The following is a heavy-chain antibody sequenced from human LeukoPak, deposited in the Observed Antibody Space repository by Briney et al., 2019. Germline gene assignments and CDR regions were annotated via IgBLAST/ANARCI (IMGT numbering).Heavy chain of an antibody. V-gene: IGHV3-74*01. CDR3: ARDTLIAAPKTGTVTRIGWFDT. J-gene: IGHJ5*02. CDR1: GFTFSSYW. Sequence: PGGSLRLSCAASGFTFSSYWMHWVRQAPGKGLEWVSRINSDGGSTSYADSVKGRFTISRDNAKNTLYLQMNSLRADDTAVYYCARDTLIAAPKTGTVTRIGWFDTWGQGTLVTVSS. D-gene: IGHD6-13*01. CDR2: INSDGGST.